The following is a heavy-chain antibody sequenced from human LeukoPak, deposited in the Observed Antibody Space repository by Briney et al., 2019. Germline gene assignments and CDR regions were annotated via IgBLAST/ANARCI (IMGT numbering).Heavy chain of an antibody. CDR3: ARDSGIAAAAASFDY. V-gene: IGHV4-61*02. D-gene: IGHD6-13*01. CDR2: IYTSGST. Sequence: SETLSLTCTVSGGSISSGSYYWSWIRQPAGKGLEWIGRIYTSGSTNYNPSLESRVTISVDTSKNQFSLKLSSVTAADTAVYYCARDSGIAAAAASFDYWGQGTLVTVSS. J-gene: IGHJ4*02. CDR1: GGSISSGSYY.